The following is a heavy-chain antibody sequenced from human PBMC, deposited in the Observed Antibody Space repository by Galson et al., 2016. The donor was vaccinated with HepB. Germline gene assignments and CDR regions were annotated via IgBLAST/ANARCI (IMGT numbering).Heavy chain of an antibody. CDR3: ARDSGFLADIS. Sequence: SETLSLTCTVSGVSTSSDMYNWGWVRQPPGKGLEWIGSIHSSGIIHYPPSLRSRVTLSLDTSRNQYSLEVSSVTAADTAVYYCARDSGFLADISWGQGTLVTVSS. D-gene: IGHD6-19*01. V-gene: IGHV4-39*02. CDR1: GVSTSSDMYN. J-gene: IGHJ5*02. CDR2: IHSSGII.